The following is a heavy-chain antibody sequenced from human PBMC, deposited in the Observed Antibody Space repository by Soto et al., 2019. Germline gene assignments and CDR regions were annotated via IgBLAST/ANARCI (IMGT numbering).Heavy chain of an antibody. V-gene: IGHV4-34*01. CDR3: ARADWFDP. CDR1: GGSFSGYY. CDR2: INHSGST. Sequence: PSETLSLTCAVYGGSFSGYYWSWIRQPPGKGLEWIGEINHSGSTNYNPSLKSRVTISVDTSKNQFSLKLSSVTAADTAVYYCARADWFDPWGQGTLVT. J-gene: IGHJ5*02.